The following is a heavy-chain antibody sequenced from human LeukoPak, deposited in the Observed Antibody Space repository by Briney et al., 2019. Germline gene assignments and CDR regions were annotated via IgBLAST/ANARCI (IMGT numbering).Heavy chain of an antibody. CDR2: ISSSTYI. CDR1: GFTFSSYA. D-gene: IGHD6-13*01. J-gene: IGHJ4*02. CDR3: ASWEGSSWFDY. Sequence: PGGSLRLSCAASGFTFSSYAMSWVRQAPGKGLEWVSSISSSTYIYYADSVKGRFTISRDNAKKSLYLQMNSLRVEDTGVYYCASWEGSSWFDYWGQGTLVTVSS. V-gene: IGHV3-21*01.